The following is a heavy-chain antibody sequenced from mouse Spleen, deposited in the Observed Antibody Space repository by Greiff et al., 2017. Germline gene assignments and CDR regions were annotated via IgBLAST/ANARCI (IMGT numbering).Heavy chain of an antibody. CDR3: ALFYYGYGGAWFAY. CDR1: GFNIKDYY. Sequence: EVKLVESGAELVRPGALVKLSCKASGFNIKDYYMHWVKQRPEQGLEWIGWIDPENGNTIYDPKFQGKASITADTSSNTAYLQLSSLTSEDTAVYYCALFYYGYGGAWFAYWGQGTLVTVSA. D-gene: IGHD2-2*01. V-gene: IGHV14-1*02. CDR2: IDPENGNT. J-gene: IGHJ3*01.